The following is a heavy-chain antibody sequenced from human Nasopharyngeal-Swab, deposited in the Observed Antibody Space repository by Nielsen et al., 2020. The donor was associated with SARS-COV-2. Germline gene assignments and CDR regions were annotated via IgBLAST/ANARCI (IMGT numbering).Heavy chain of an antibody. CDR2: VVPEDGEP. V-gene: IGHV1-24*01. CDR3: ASEGSGVFGVVIYAFDL. D-gene: IGHD3-3*01. Sequence: ASVKVSCKVSGYTLTVLPIHWVRQAPGKGLEWMGTVVPEDGEPIYAQNFQGRVTMTEDTSTYTAYLELSSLRSEDTAVYYCASEGSGVFGVVIYAFDLWGPGTLATVSS. J-gene: IGHJ3*01. CDR1: GYTLTVLP.